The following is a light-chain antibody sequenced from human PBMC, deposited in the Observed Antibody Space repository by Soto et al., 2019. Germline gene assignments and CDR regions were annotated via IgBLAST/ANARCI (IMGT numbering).Light chain of an antibody. J-gene: IGKJ1*01. Sequence: FTQSPGTLSFSPGERATLSFRASQSVSSSYLAWYQQKPGQAPRLLIYGASSRATGIPDRFSGSGSGTDFTLTISRLEPEDFAVYYCQQYGSSLRTFGQGTKVDIK. CDR1: QSVSSSY. V-gene: IGKV3-20*01. CDR3: QQYGSSLRT. CDR2: GAS.